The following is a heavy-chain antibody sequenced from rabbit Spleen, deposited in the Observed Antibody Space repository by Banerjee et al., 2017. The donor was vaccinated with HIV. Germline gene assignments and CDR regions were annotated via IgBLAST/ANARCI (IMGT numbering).Heavy chain of an antibody. CDR1: GFSFSSGYW. Sequence: QSLEESGGDLVKPGASLTLTCTASGFSFSSGYWICWVRQAPGKGLEWIACIAGSSSGFTYSATWAKGRFTCSKTSSTTVTLQMTSLTVADTATYFCARDLAGVIGWNFNLWGPGTLVTVS. V-gene: IGHV1S40*01. CDR2: IAGSSSGFT. D-gene: IGHD4-1*01. J-gene: IGHJ4*01. CDR3: ARDLAGVIGWNFNL.